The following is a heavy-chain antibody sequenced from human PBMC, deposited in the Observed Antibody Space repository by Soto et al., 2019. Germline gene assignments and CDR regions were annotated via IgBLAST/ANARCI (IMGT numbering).Heavy chain of an antibody. D-gene: IGHD2-15*01. CDR2: ISAYNGNT. J-gene: IGHJ4*02. V-gene: IGHV1-18*01. CDR3: AREACIGGSCYQGDN. CDR1: GYTFTSYG. Sequence: QVQLVQSGAEVKKPGGSVKVSCKASGYTFTSYGLSWVRQAPGQGLEWVGWISAYNGNTKYAQKFQGRGTMATDTSTSTAYMELRSVRSADTAVYYCAREACIGGSCYQGDNWGQGTQVTVSS.